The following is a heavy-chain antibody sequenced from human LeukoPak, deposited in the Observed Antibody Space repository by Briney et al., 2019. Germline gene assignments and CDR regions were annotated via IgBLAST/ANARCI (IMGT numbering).Heavy chain of an antibody. CDR3: ARDLTAMRGFCSY. V-gene: IGHV1-69*13. J-gene: IGHJ4*02. CDR1: GGTFSSYA. Sequence: ASVKVSCKASGGTFSSYAISWVRQAPGQGLEWMGGIIPIFGTANYAQKFQGRVTITADESPSTAYMELSSLRSEDTAVYYCARDLTAMRGFCSYWGQGTLVTVSS. CDR2: IIPIFGTA. D-gene: IGHD5-18*01.